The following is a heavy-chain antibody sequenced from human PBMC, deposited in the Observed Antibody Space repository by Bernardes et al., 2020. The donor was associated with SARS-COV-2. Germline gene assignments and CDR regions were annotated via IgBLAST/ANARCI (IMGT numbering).Heavy chain of an antibody. CDR2: ISDDGGIT. V-gene: IGHV3-23*01. Sequence: GGSLSLSCAASGFTFSSSGMSWVRQAPGKGLEWVSAISDDGGITKYADSVKGRFTISRDTSKNTLYLRMNSLRAEDTAVYYCARRAEKISGYVHRYFDYWGQGTLVTVSS. J-gene: IGHJ4*02. D-gene: IGHD3-22*01. CDR3: ARRAEKISGYVHRYFDY. CDR1: GFTFSSSG.